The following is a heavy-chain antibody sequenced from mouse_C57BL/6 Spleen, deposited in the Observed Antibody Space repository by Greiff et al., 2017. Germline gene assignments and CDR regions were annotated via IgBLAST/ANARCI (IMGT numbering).Heavy chain of an antibody. V-gene: IGHV1-72*01. CDR2: IDPNSGGT. CDR3: ARDPTVDYAMDY. CDR1: GYTFTSYW. J-gene: IGHJ4*01. Sequence: QVHVKQSGAELVKPGASVKLSCKASGYTFTSYWMHWVKQRPGRGLEWIGRIDPNSGGTKYNEKFKSKATLTVDKPSSTAYMQLSSLTSEDSAVYYCARDPTVDYAMDYWGQGTSVTVSS. D-gene: IGHD1-1*01.